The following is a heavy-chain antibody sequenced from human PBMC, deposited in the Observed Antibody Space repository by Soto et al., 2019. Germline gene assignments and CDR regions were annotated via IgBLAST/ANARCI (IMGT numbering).Heavy chain of an antibody. J-gene: IGHJ5*02. Sequence: PSETLSLTCTVSGGSVTSGSYYWSWIRQPPGKGLEWIGYLYYSGSTNYNPSLKSRVTISVDTSKNQFSLKLTSVTAADTAVYYCANRAAAGPYNWFDPWGQGTLVTVSS. D-gene: IGHD6-13*01. CDR3: ANRAAAGPYNWFDP. CDR1: GGSVTSGSYY. CDR2: LYYSGST. V-gene: IGHV4-61*01.